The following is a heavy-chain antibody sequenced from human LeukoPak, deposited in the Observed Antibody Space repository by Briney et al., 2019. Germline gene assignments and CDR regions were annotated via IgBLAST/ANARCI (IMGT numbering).Heavy chain of an antibody. Sequence: SETLSLTCAVSGYSISSGYYWGWIRQPPGKVLEWIGSIYHSGSTYYNPSLKSRVTISVDTSKNQFSLKLSSVTAADTAVYYCARDARVPSSWFDPWGQGTLVTVSS. V-gene: IGHV4-38-2*02. CDR2: IYHSGST. J-gene: IGHJ5*02. D-gene: IGHD3-3*01. CDR3: ARDARVPSSWFDP. CDR1: GYSISSGYY.